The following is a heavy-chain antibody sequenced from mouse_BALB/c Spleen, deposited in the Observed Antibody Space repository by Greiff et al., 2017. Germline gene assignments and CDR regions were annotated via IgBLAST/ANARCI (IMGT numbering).Heavy chain of an antibody. CDR2: ISCYNGAT. CDR1: GYSFTGYY. V-gene: IGHV1S34*01. CDR3: AGGYSYYAMDY. D-gene: IGHD2-3*01. Sequence: LVKTGASVKISCKASGYSFTGYYMHWVKQSHGKSLEWIGYISCYNGATSYNQKFKGKATFTVDTSSSTAYMQCNSLTSEDSAVYYCAGGYSYYAMDYWGQGTSVTVSS. J-gene: IGHJ4*01.